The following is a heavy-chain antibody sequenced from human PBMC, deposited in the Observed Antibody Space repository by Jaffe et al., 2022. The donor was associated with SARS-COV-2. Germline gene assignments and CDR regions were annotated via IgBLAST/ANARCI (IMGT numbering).Heavy chain of an antibody. J-gene: IGHJ3*02. Sequence: EVQLVESGGGLVQPGGSLRLSCAASGFTFRSYEMNWVRQAPGKGLEWVSYISSSGSLIYYADSVEGRFTVSRDNAKNSLYLQMNSLRAEDTAVYYCARAKYSNSQNDAFDIWGQGTKVTVSS. D-gene: IGHD4-4*01. CDR1: GFTFRSYE. V-gene: IGHV3-48*03. CDR3: ARAKYSNSQNDAFDI. CDR2: ISSSGSLI.